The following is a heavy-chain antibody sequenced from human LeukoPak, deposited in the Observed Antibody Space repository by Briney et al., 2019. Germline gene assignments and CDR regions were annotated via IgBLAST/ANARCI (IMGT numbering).Heavy chain of an antibody. V-gene: IGHV4-34*01. CDR2: INHSGST. CDR1: GGSFSGYY. J-gene: IGHJ6*03. CDR3: ARGGGMGYYYYYMDV. D-gene: IGHD1-26*01. Sequence: SETLSLTCAVYGGSFSGYYWSWIRQPPGKGLEWIGEINHSGSTNYNPSLKSRVTISVDTSKNQFSLKLSSVTAADTAVYYCARGGGMGYYYYYMDVWGKGTTVTVSS.